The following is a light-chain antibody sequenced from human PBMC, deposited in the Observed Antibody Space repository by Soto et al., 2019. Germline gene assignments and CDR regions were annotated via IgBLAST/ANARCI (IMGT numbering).Light chain of an antibody. CDR1: QGVRSD. CDR3: QQRSNWPHT. Sequence: EIAMTQSPDTLSVSPGDRATLSCRASQGVRSDLAWYQQKPGQSPRLLIYGASTRAAETPARFSGSGSETEFTLTISSLEPEDFAVYYCQQRSNWPHTFGPGTKLEIK. J-gene: IGKJ2*01. CDR2: GAS. V-gene: IGKV3-11*01.